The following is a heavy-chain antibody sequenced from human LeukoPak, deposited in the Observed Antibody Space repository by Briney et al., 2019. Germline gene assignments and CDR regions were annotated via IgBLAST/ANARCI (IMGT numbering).Heavy chain of an antibody. CDR3: AKVPYDYYDSSGYPDY. CDR1: GFTFSSYG. V-gene: IGHV3-30*02. CDR2: IRFDGSNK. Sequence: ESGGSLRLSCAASGFTFSSYGMHWVRQAPGKGLEWVAFIRFDGSNKYYADSVKGRFTISRENYKNTLYLQMNSQRAEDTAVYYCAKVPYDYYDSSGYPDYWGQGTLVTVSA. J-gene: IGHJ4*02. D-gene: IGHD3-22*01.